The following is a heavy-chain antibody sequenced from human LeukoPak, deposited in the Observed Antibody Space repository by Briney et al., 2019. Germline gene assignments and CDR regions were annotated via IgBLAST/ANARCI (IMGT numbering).Heavy chain of an antibody. J-gene: IGHJ4*02. V-gene: IGHV3-21*01. CDR1: GFTFSSYS. D-gene: IGHD5-18*01. CDR3: ARERYSLDVEYYFDY. Sequence: PGGSLRLSCAASGFTFSSYSMNWVRQAPGKGLEWVSSISSSSSYIYYADSVKGRFTISRDNAKKSLYLQMNSLRADDTAVYYCARERYSLDVEYYFDYWGQGTLVTVSS. CDR2: ISSSSSYI.